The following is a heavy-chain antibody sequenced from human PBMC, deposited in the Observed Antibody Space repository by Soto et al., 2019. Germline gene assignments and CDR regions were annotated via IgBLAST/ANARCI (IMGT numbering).Heavy chain of an antibody. Sequence: PSETLSLTCAVYGGSFSGYYWSWIRQPPGKGLEWIGEINHSGSTNYNPSLKSRVTISVDTSKNQFSLKLSSVTAADTAVYYCAREGITMVRGVRADLYGMDVRGQGTTVTVSS. V-gene: IGHV4-34*01. CDR3: AREGITMVRGVRADLYGMDV. J-gene: IGHJ6*02. CDR2: INHSGST. D-gene: IGHD3-10*01. CDR1: GGSFSGYY.